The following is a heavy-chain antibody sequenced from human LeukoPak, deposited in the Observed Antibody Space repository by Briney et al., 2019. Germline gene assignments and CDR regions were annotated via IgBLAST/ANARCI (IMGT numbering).Heavy chain of an antibody. D-gene: IGHD7-27*01. CDR3: ARGELTGIRYYYYYGMDV. J-gene: IGHJ6*02. CDR1: GGTFSSYA. V-gene: IGHV1-8*02. Sequence: ASVKVSCKASGGTFSSYAISWVRQAPGQGLEWMGWMNPNSGNTGYAQKFQGRVTMTRNTSISTAYMELSSLRSEDTAVYYCARGELTGIRYYYYYGMDVWGQGTTVTVSS. CDR2: MNPNSGNT.